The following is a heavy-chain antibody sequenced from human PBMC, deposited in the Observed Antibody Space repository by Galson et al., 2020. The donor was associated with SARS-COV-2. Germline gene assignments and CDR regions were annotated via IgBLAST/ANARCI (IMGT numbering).Heavy chain of an antibody. Sequence: SETLSLTCTVSGDSISSSIYYWGWIRQPPGKGLEWIGSIYYSGSTYYNPSLKSRVTISVDTSKNQFSLKLSSVTAADTAMYYCARPRYSSSCYFYYWGQGTLVTVSS. CDR2: IYYSGST. CDR3: ARPRYSSSCYFYY. CDR1: GDSISSSIYY. J-gene: IGHJ4*02. V-gene: IGHV4-39*07. D-gene: IGHD6-13*01.